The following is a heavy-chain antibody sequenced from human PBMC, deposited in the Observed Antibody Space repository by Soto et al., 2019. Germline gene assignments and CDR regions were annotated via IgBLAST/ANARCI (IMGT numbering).Heavy chain of an antibody. CDR3: ASSSSPYYYYYMDV. J-gene: IGHJ6*03. CDR2: IYYSGST. D-gene: IGHD6-6*01. Sequence: PSETLSLTCTVSGGSISSSSYCWGWIRQSPGKGLEWIGSIYYSGSTYYNPSLKSRVTISVDTSKNQVSLKLNSVTAADTAVYYCASSSSPYYYYYMDVWGKGTTVTVS. V-gene: IGHV4-39*01. CDR1: GGSISSSSYC.